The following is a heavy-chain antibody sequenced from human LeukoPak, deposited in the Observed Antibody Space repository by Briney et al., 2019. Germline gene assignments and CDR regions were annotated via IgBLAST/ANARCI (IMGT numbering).Heavy chain of an antibody. J-gene: IGHJ4*02. CDR3: ARVGSYGFSGFDY. V-gene: IGHV3-74*01. Sequence: PGGSLRLSCAVSGFTFRTYWMHWVRQVPGEGLVWVSRINEDGRITNYADSVKGRFTVARDNSKNTLYLQMNSLRVEDTAVYNCARVGSYGFSGFDYWGQGTLVTVSS. CDR2: INEDGRIT. D-gene: IGHD3-16*02. CDR1: GFTFRTYW.